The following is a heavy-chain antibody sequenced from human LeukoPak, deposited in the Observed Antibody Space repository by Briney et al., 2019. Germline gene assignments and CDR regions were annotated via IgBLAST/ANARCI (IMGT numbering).Heavy chain of an antibody. CDR2: INGDGSST. CDR1: GFTFSSYW. J-gene: IGHJ4*02. D-gene: IGHD4-17*01. V-gene: IGHV3-74*01. CDR3: ASGGVGYGDYNYYFDY. Sequence: PGGSLRLSCAASGFTFSSYWMHWVRQAPGKGLVWVSRINGDGSSTSYADSVKGRFTISRDNAKNTLYLQMNSLRAEDTAVYYCASGGVGYGDYNYYFDYWGQGTLVTVSS.